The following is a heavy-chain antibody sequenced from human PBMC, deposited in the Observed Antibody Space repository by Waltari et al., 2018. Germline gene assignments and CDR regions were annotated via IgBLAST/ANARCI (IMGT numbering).Heavy chain of an antibody. D-gene: IGHD3-22*01. CDR1: GVSVSTPLLS. V-gene: IGHV4-39*01. J-gene: IGHJ1*01. CDR2: VFHSGTT. Sequence: KESGPRLVKPSETLSLNCTVSGVSVSTPLLSSTRFRQSPGKGPGWIASVFHSGTTSSNPSLRGRVSMSVDSARGQFSLKLYPVTAADTAVYFCASHERVVPVFIESWGQGILVTVSS. CDR3: ASHERVVPVFIES.